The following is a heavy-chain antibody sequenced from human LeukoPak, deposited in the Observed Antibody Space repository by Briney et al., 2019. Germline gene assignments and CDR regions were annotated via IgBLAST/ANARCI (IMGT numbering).Heavy chain of an antibody. CDR2: IYHSGST. Sequence: PSETLSLTCTVSGGSISTYYWSWIRQPPGKGLEWIGYIYHSGSTNYNPSLRNRVTMSVDTSKKQFSLKLRSVTAADTAVYYCAREGYSGSDFDSWGQGTLVTVSS. D-gene: IGHD2-21*01. J-gene: IGHJ4*02. CDR1: GGSISTYY. V-gene: IGHV4-59*01. CDR3: AREGYSGSDFDS.